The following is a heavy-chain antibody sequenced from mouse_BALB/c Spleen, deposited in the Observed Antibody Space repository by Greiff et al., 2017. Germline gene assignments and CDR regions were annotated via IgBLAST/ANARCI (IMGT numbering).Heavy chain of an antibody. D-gene: IGHD2-4*01. J-gene: IGHJ3*01. CDR3: TRSYDYEWFAY. V-gene: IGHV1-69*02. CDR1: GYTFTSYW. Sequence: VQLQQPGAELVRPGASVKLSCKASGYTFTSYWINWVKQRPGQGLEWIGNIYPSDSYTNYNQKFKDKATLTVDKSSSTAYMQLSSPTSEDSAVYYCTRSYDYEWFAYWGQGTLVTVSA. CDR2: IYPSDSYT.